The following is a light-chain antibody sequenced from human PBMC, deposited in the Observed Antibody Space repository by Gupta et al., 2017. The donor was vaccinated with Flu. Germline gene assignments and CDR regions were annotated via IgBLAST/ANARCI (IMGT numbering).Light chain of an antibody. J-gene: IGLJ2*01. Sequence: QSALPQPASVSGSPGQSIAISCTGTSSDIGAYNYVSWYQQYPGKAPKLMIYEVSNRPSGVSTRFSGSKSGNTASLTISGLQAEDEADYYCGSYGAGEVFGGGTKLTVL. V-gene: IGLV2-14*01. CDR1: SSDIGAYNY. CDR3: GSYGAGEV. CDR2: EVS.